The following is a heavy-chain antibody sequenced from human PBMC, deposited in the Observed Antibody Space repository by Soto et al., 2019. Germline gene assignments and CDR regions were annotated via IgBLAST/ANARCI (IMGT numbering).Heavy chain of an antibody. CDR3: ARDPPRITIFGVVHSNPI. V-gene: IGHV3-53*01. J-gene: IGHJ4*02. CDR1: GFTVSSNY. CDR2: IYSGGST. D-gene: IGHD3-3*01. Sequence: GGSLRLSCAASGFTVSSNYMSWVRQAPGKGLEWVSVIYSGGSTYYADSVKGRFTISRDNSKNTLYLQMNSLRAEDTAVYYCARDPPRITIFGVVHSNPIWGQGTLVTVSS.